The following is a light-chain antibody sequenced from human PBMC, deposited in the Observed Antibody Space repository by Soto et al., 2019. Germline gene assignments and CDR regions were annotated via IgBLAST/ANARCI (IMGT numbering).Light chain of an antibody. CDR2: AAS. Sequence: ELVLTQSPGTLPLSPGERATLSCTASRFLSSSYVVWYQQKPGQAPRLPIYAASRKATGIPDRFSGSGSATEYTLTINRLGPEDSGVYYCQQQGTFGQGTKLELK. J-gene: IGKJ2*01. V-gene: IGKV3-20*01. CDR1: RFLSSSY. CDR3: QQQGT.